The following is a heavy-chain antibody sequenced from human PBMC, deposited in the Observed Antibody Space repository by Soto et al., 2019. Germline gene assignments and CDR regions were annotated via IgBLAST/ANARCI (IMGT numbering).Heavy chain of an antibody. Sequence: SETLSLTCTVSGGSISSYYWSWIRQPPGKGLEWIGYIYYSGSTNYNPSLKSRVTISVDTSKNQFSLKLSSVTAADTAVYYCAASCVACGGFNYYGMDVWGQGTTVTVSS. CDR1: GGSISSYY. V-gene: IGHV4-59*12. CDR3: AASCVACGGFNYYGMDV. CDR2: IYYSGST. J-gene: IGHJ6*02. D-gene: IGHD2-21*01.